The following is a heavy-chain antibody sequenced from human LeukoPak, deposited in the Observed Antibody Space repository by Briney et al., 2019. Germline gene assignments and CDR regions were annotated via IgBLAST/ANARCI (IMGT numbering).Heavy chain of an antibody. V-gene: IGHV1-18*01. CDR3: ARDLLEYSSGWYDAFDI. Sequence: ASVKVSCKASGYTFTSHGISWVRQAPGQGLEWMGWISAYNGNTNYAQKLQGRVTMTTDTSTSTAYMELRSLRSDDTAVYYCARDLLEYSSGWYDAFDIWGQGTMVTVSS. CDR2: ISAYNGNT. CDR1: GYTFTSHG. D-gene: IGHD6-19*01. J-gene: IGHJ3*02.